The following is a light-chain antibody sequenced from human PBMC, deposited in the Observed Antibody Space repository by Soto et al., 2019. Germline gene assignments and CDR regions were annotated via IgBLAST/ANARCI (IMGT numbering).Light chain of an antibody. CDR2: GAS. Sequence: EIVMTQSPATLSVSPGERATLSCRASQSVSSKLAWYQQKPGQGPRLLIYGASTRATGIPARFSGSGSGTEFTLTISILQSACQHYSTWLWTFGQGTKVEI. V-gene: IGKV3-15*01. CDR1: QSVSSK. CDR3: LWT. J-gene: IGKJ1*01.